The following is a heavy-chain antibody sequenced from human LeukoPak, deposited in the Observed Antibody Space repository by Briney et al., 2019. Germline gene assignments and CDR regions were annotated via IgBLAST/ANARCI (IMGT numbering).Heavy chain of an antibody. V-gene: IGHV4-39*01. Sequence: SEPLSLPCTVSGRSISSSSAYWGWIRQPPGKGLEWIGSIYYRKNTYYNPSLNSRVTISADTSKNQFSLTLGSVSATDTSVYYCASPRGFSYGYFDYWGQGTLVTVSS. CDR1: GRSISSSSAY. CDR2: IYYRKNT. CDR3: ASPRGFSYGYFDY. J-gene: IGHJ4*02. D-gene: IGHD5-18*01.